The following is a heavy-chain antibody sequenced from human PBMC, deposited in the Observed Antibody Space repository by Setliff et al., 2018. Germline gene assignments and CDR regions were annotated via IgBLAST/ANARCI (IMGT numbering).Heavy chain of an antibody. CDR3: ARDLRYFDWLIENWYFDL. CDR1: GDSISSGDYF. D-gene: IGHD3-9*01. J-gene: IGHJ2*01. V-gene: IGHV4-30-4*08. Sequence: PSETLSLTCTVSGDSISSGDYFWSWIRQPPGKGLEWIAYIYHSGSAYYNPSLKSRVTMSVDTSKNQFSLKLSSVTAADTAVYYCARDLRYFDWLIENWYFDLWGRGTLVTVSS. CDR2: IYHSGSA.